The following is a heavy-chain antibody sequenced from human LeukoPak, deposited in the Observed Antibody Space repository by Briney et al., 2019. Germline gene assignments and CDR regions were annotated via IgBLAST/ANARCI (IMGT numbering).Heavy chain of an antibody. CDR2: ISAYNGNT. J-gene: IGHJ5*02. V-gene: IGHV1-18*01. D-gene: IGHD2-2*01. Sequence: ASVKVSCKASGYTFTSYGISWVRQAPGQGLEWMGWISAYNGNTNYAQKLQGRVTMTTDTSTSTAYMELRSLRSDDTAVCYCARVGYCSSTSCLNWFDPWGQGTLVTVSS. CDR3: ARVGYCSSTSCLNWFDP. CDR1: GYTFTSYG.